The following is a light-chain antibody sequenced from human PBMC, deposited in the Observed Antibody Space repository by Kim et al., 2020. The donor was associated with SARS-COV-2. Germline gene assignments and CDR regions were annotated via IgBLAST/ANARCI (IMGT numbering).Light chain of an antibody. CDR3: QQYGSSPWT. CDR2: GAS. CDR1: QSVDSS. J-gene: IGKJ1*01. Sequence: LSPGERATRSCRASQSVDSSLAWYQQRPGQAPTLLTYGASRRATGIPDRFSGSGSGTDFTLTISRLEPEDFAVYYCQQYGSSPWTFGQGTKVDIK. V-gene: IGKV3-20*01.